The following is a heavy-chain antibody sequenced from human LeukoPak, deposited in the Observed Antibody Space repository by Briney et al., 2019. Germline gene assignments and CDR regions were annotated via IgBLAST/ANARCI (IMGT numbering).Heavy chain of an antibody. D-gene: IGHD3-9*01. V-gene: IGHV4-34*01. CDR2: INHSGST. CDR1: GGSFSGYF. J-gene: IGHJ4*02. Sequence: PSETLSLTSAVYGGSFSGYFWSWIRQPPGKGLEWIGEINHSGSTNYNPSLKSRVTISVDTSKNQFSLKLSSVTAADTAVYYCARGRGYYDILTGYFPFGYWGQGTLVTVSS. CDR3: ARGRGYYDILTGYFPFGY.